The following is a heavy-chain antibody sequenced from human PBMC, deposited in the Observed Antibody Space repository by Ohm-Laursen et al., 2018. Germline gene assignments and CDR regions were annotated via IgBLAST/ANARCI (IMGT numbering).Heavy chain of an antibody. CDR2: SRHKENNYST. CDR3: AKFNADYP. Sequence: SLRLSCSASGFTFSSYWMHRVRQAPGKGLEWVGRSRHKENNYSTVYAASVRGRFTISRDESKNEMYLQMKSLKTGDTAVYYCAKFNADYPWGQGTLVSVSS. V-gene: IGHV3-72*01. CDR1: GFTFSSYW. D-gene: IGHD4-17*01. J-gene: IGHJ4*02.